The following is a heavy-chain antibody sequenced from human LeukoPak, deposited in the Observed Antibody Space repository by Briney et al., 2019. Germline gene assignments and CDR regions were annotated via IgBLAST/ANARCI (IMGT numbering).Heavy chain of an antibody. D-gene: IGHD6-19*01. CDR1: GFTFSSYA. CDR3: AKGLVSSGWFDPFDY. CDR2: ISGSGGST. V-gene: IGHV3-23*01. Sequence: GGSLRLSCAASGFTFSSYAMSWVRQAPGKGLEWVSAISGSGGSTYYADSVKGRFTISRDNSKNTLYLQMNSLRAEDTAVYYCAKGLVSSGWFDPFDYWGQGTLVTVSS. J-gene: IGHJ4*02.